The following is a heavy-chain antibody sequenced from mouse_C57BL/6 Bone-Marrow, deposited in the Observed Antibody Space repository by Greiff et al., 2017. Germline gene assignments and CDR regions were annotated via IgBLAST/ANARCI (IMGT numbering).Heavy chain of an antibody. D-gene: IGHD2-1*01. CDR1: GYSITSGYD. V-gene: IGHV3-1*01. Sequence: EVQRVESGPGMVKPSQSLSLTCTVTGYSITSGYDWHWIRHFPGNKLEWMGYISYSGSTNYNPSLKSRISITHDTSKNHFFLKLNSVTTEDTATYYCARDTGRYYGNWDFDVWGTGTTVTVSS. J-gene: IGHJ1*03. CDR3: ARDTGRYYGNWDFDV. CDR2: ISYSGST.